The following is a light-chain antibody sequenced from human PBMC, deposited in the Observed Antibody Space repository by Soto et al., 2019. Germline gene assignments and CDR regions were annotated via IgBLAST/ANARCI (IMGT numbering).Light chain of an antibody. CDR2: RDD. CDR1: SSNIGRNT. Sequence: QSVLTRPPSASGTPGQRVTISCSGSSSNIGRNTVNWYQQFPGTAPKLFIYRDDQRPSGVPDRFSGSKSGTSASLAISGLQSEDEADYYCAAWDDSLNGYVFGTGTKVTVL. J-gene: IGLJ1*01. V-gene: IGLV1-44*01. CDR3: AAWDDSLNGYV.